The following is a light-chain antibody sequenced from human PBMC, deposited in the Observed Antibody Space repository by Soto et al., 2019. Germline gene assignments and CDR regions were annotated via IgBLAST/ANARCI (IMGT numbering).Light chain of an antibody. V-gene: IGKV2-28*01. CDR1: QSLLHSNGYNY. J-gene: IGKJ2*01. CDR3: MQALQTPYT. CDR2: LGS. Sequence: DIVMTQSPLSLPVTPGEPASISCRSSQSLLHSNGYNYLDWYLQKPGQSPQLLIYLGSNRASGVPDRLSGSGSGTDFTLKISRVEAADVGVYYCMQALQTPYTVGQGTKLVIK.